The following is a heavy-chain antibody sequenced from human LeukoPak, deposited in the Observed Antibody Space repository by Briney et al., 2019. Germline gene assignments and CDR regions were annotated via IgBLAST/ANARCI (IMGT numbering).Heavy chain of an antibody. D-gene: IGHD4-11*01. CDR3: ARWTTRGNDY. J-gene: IGHJ4*02. V-gene: IGHV4-4*07. Sequence: SETLSLTCTVSGGSISSYFWSWIRQPAGKGLEWIGRIYASGSTYQNPSLRSRVTMSVDTPKNQFSLKLSSVTAADTAVYYCARWTTRGNDYWGQGTLVTVSS. CDR1: GGSISSYF. CDR2: IYASGST.